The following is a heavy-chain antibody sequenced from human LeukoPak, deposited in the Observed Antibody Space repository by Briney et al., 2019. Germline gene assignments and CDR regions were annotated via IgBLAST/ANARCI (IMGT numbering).Heavy chain of an antibody. V-gene: IGHV3-20*04. J-gene: IGHJ4*02. CDR2: TNRRGDIT. Sequence: GGSLRLSCAASGYTFGDYGMSWVRQVPGKGLEWVSGTNRRGDITGYADSVKGRFTISRDNAKNSLYLQMNSLRAEDTAVYYCAREGTSVEDGYCSGGSCYGIDYWGQGTLVTVSS. D-gene: IGHD2-15*01. CDR3: AREGTSVEDGYCSGGSCYGIDY. CDR1: GYTFGDYG.